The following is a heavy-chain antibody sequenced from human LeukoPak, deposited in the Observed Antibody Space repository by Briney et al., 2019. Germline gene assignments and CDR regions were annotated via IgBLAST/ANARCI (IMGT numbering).Heavy chain of an antibody. Sequence: PGRSLRLSCAASGFTFSSYAMSWVRQAPGKGLEWVSAISGSGGSTYYADSVKGRFTISRDNSKNTLYLQMNSLRAEDTAVYYCAKDPTEYYDFWSGYFHDAFDIWGQGTMVTVSS. V-gene: IGHV3-23*01. CDR1: GFTFSSYA. J-gene: IGHJ3*02. D-gene: IGHD3-3*01. CDR3: AKDPTEYYDFWSGYFHDAFDI. CDR2: ISGSGGST.